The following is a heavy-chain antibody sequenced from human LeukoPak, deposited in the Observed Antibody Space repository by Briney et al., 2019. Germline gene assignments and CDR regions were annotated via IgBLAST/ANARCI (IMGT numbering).Heavy chain of an antibody. J-gene: IGHJ4*02. D-gene: IGHD1-14*01. V-gene: IGHV3-23*01. Sequence: GGSLRLSCAASGFTFSSYAMSWVRQAPGKGLEWVSAISGSGGSTYYADSVKGRFTISRDNSKNTLYLQMNSLRAEDTAVYYXXXXXXXXGIRNPFDYWGQGTLVTVSS. CDR1: GFTFSSYA. CDR3: XXXXXXXGIRNPFDY. CDR2: ISGSGGST.